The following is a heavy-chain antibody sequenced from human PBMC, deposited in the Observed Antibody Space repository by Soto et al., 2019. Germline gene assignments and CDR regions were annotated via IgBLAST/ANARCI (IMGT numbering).Heavy chain of an antibody. CDR1: GYTFSSYY. CDR2: INPSGDST. J-gene: IGHJ4*02. Sequence: SVKVSCKASGYTFSSYYMHWVRQAPGQGLEWMGVINPSGDSTTYAQKFQGRVTMTKDTSTSTLYMEMSSLRTEDTAVYYCARDWEFGFWGQGTLVTGSS. D-gene: IGHD3-10*01. V-gene: IGHV1-46*01. CDR3: ARDWEFGF.